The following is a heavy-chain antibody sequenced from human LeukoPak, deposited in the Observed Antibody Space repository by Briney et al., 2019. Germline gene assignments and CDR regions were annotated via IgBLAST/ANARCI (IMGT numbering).Heavy chain of an antibody. J-gene: IGHJ4*02. Sequence: GGSLRLSCAASGFTFSSCAMNWVRQAPGKGLEWVAVISYDGSNKYYADSVKGRFTISRDNSKNTLYLQMNSLRAEDTAVYYCARDRHLLAYYYGSGSYSLFDYWGQGTLVTVSS. CDR1: GFTFSSCA. CDR3: ARDRHLLAYYYGSGSYSLFDY. CDR2: ISYDGSNK. V-gene: IGHV3-30-3*01. D-gene: IGHD3-10*01.